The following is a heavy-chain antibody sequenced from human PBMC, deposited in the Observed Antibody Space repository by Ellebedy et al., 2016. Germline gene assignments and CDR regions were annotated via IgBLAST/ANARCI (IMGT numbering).Heavy chain of an antibody. Sequence: GGSLRLSXAASGFTFSSYSMNWVRQAPGKGLEWVSSISSSSSYIYYADSVKGRFTISRDNAKNSLYLQMNSLRAEDTAVYYCARLYVDYYYGMDVWGQGTTVTVSS. J-gene: IGHJ6*02. D-gene: IGHD2-8*01. CDR1: GFTFSSYS. CDR2: ISSSSSYI. CDR3: ARLYVDYYYGMDV. V-gene: IGHV3-21*01.